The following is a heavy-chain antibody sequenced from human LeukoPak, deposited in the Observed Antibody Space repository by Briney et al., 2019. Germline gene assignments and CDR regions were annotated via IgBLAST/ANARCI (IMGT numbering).Heavy chain of an antibody. CDR1: GGSVSSSSYY. V-gene: IGHV4-39*07. Sequence: SETLSLTCTVSGGSVSSSSYYWGWIRQPPGKGLEWIGSIYYSGSTYYNPSLKSRVTISVDTSKNQFSLKLSSVTAADTAVYYCARVTGYIVEDYFDYWGQGTLVTVSS. CDR2: IYYSGST. CDR3: ARVTGYIVEDYFDY. J-gene: IGHJ4*02. D-gene: IGHD3-22*01.